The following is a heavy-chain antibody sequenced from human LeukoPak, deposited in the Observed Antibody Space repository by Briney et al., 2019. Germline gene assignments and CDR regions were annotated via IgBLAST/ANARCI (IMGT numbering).Heavy chain of an antibody. CDR1: GGSISSDGYY. V-gene: IGHV4-30-2*01. Sequence: SETLSLTCTVSGGSISSDGYYWSWIRQPPGKGLEWIGYIYHSGSTYYNPSLKSRVTISVDTSKNQFSLKLTSVTAADTAVYYCARDPRRNYYGSGSSLYFDYWGQGTLVTVSS. D-gene: IGHD3-10*01. CDR3: ARDPRRNYYGSGSSLYFDY. CDR2: IYHSGST. J-gene: IGHJ4*02.